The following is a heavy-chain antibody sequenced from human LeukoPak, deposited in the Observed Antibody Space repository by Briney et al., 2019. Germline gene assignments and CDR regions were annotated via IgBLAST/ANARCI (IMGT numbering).Heavy chain of an antibody. D-gene: IGHD6-19*01. CDR2: IRYDGSNK. J-gene: IGHJ4*02. CDR3: AKGRLTVAGGSGPFDY. CDR1: GFTFSSYG. V-gene: IGHV3-30*02. Sequence: PGGSLRLSCAASGFTFSSYGMHWVRQAPGKGLEWVAFIRYDGSNKYYADSVKGRFTISRDNSKNTLYLQMNSLRAEDTAVYYCAKGRLTVAGGSGPFDYWGQGTLVTVSS.